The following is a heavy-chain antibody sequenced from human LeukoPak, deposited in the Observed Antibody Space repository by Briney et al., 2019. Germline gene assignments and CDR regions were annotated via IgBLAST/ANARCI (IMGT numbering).Heavy chain of an antibody. CDR3: AKDDCSGGSCY. Sequence: GRSLRLSCAASGFTFSSYSMNWVRQAPGKGLEWVSYISSSSSTIYYADSVKGRFTISRDNAKNSLYLQMNSLRAEDTAVYYCAKDDCSGGSCYWGQGTLVTVSS. CDR1: GFTFSSYS. V-gene: IGHV3-48*01. J-gene: IGHJ4*02. CDR2: ISSSSSTI. D-gene: IGHD2-15*01.